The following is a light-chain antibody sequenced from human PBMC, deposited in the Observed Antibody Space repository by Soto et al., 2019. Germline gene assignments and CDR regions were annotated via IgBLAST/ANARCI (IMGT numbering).Light chain of an antibody. J-gene: IGLJ2*01. V-gene: IGLV3-21*02. CDR2: DGG. CDR1: NIGSKS. CDR3: QVWHSTSVRV. Sequence: SYELTQPPSVSVAPGQTARITCGGDNIGSKSVHWYQQKPGQAPVLVVYDGGDRPSGIPARFSGSNSGNTATLTISRVEAGDEADYYCQVWHSTSVRVFGGGTKLTVL.